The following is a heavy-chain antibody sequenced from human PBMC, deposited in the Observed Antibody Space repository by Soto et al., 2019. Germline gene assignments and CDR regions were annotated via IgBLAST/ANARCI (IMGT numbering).Heavy chain of an antibody. CDR3: ARVDIGPWSYDILTGSFFDY. Sequence: LSLTCTVSGGSISSGDYYWSWIRQPPGKGLEWIGYIYYSGSTYYNPSLKSRVTISVDTSKNQFSLKLSSVTAADTAVYYCARVDIGPWSYDILTGSFFDYWGQGTLVTVSS. J-gene: IGHJ4*02. D-gene: IGHD3-9*01. CDR1: GGSISSGDYY. CDR2: IYYSGST. V-gene: IGHV4-30-4*01.